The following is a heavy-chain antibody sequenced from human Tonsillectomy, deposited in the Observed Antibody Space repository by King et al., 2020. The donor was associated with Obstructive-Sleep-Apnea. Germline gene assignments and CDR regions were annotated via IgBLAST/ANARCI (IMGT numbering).Heavy chain of an antibody. Sequence: VQLVQSGGGLVKPGGSLRLSCAASGFTFSNAWMSWVRQAPGKGLEWFGRIKSKTDGGTTDYAAPVKGRFTISRDDSKNTLYLQMNSLKTEDTAVYYCTAVARYFDWLLWDDWFDPWGQGTLVTVSS. V-gene: IGHV3-15*01. CDR3: TAVARYFDWLLWDDWFDP. CDR1: GFTFSNAW. CDR2: IKSKTDGGTT. J-gene: IGHJ5*02. D-gene: IGHD3-9*01.